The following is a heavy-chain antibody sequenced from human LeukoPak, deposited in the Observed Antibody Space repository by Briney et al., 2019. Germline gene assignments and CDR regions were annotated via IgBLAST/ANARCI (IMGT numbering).Heavy chain of an antibody. Sequence: ASVKVSCKXSGYTLTELSMHWVRQSPGKGLEWMGGFDPEDGETIYAQKFQGRVTMTEDTSTDTAYMELSSPRSEDTAVYYCATYLVGGSLAAFDIWGQGTMVTVSS. V-gene: IGHV1-24*01. D-gene: IGHD1-26*01. CDR1: GYTLTELS. CDR3: ATYLVGGSLAAFDI. J-gene: IGHJ3*02. CDR2: FDPEDGET.